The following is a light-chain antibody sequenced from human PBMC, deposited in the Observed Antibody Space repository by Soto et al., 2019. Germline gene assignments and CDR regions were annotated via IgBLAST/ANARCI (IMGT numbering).Light chain of an antibody. J-gene: IGLJ1*01. V-gene: IGLV2-11*01. CDR2: DVT. Sequence: QSALTQPRSVSGSPGQSVTISCTGTSSDVGGYTYVSWCQQHPGKAPKLIIYDVTERPSGVPARFSGSKSGNTASLTISGLQAEDEADYYCCSYAGSYTYVFGTGTQLTVL. CDR1: SSDVGGYTY. CDR3: CSYAGSYTYV.